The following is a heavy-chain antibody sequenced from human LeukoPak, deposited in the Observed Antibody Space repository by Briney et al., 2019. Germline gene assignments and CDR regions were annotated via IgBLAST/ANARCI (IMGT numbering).Heavy chain of an antibody. CDR1: GFTFTNAW. Sequence: GGSLRLSREASGFTFTNAWMTWVRQAPGKGLEWVGRIKSKTDGGTTEYAATVKGRFTISRDDSKNTLFLQMDSLKTEDTAVYYCATFPSPWGQGTLVTVSS. CDR2: IKSKTDGGTT. V-gene: IGHV3-15*01. CDR3: ATFPSP. J-gene: IGHJ5*02.